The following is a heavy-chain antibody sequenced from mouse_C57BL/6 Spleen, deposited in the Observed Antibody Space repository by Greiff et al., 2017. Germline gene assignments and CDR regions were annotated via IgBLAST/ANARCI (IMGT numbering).Heavy chain of an antibody. CDR2: INPSTGGT. J-gene: IGHJ1*03. CDR3: ARGYFDV. Sequence: VQLQQSGPELVKPGASVKISCKASGYSFTGYYMNWVKQSPEKSLEWIGEINPSTGGTTYNQKFKAKATLTVDKSSSTADMQLKSLTSEDSAVYYCARGYFDVWGTGTTVTVSS. V-gene: IGHV1-42*01. CDR1: GYSFTGYY.